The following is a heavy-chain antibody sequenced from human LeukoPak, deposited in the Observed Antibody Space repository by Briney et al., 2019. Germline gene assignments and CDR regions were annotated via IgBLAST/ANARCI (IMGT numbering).Heavy chain of an antibody. CDR3: AKTPTVVPAAYDY. J-gene: IGHJ4*02. Sequence: GGSLRLSCAASEFTISSYAMSWVRQAPGKGLEWVSAISGSGGSTYYADSVKGRFTISRDNSKNTLYLRMNSLRAEDTAVYYCAKTPTVVPAAYDYWGQGTLVTVSS. V-gene: IGHV3-23*01. CDR2: ISGSGGST. CDR1: EFTISSYA. D-gene: IGHD2-2*01.